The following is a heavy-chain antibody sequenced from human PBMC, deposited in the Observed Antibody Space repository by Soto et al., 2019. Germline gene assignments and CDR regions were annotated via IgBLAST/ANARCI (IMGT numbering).Heavy chain of an antibody. CDR3: SIVTAYGMDV. D-gene: IGHD2-15*01. J-gene: IGHJ6*02. CDR2: IIPVYGTP. Sequence: QVQLEQSGAEVKKPGSSLKVSCKATGGTFNKYAISWVRQAPGQGLEWMAGIIPVYGTPNYAPRFQDRVTIIADESTTSAYMEVNSLRSEDTAIYYCSIVTAYGMDVWGPGTTVIVSS. CDR1: GGTFNKYA. V-gene: IGHV1-69*01.